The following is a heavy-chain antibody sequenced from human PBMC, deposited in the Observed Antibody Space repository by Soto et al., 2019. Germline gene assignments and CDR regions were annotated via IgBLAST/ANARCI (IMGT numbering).Heavy chain of an antibody. V-gene: IGHV3-9*01. D-gene: IGHD3-16*01. CDR2: ISWDSSRI. J-gene: IGHJ6*02. CDR1: GFTFDDYA. CDR3: AKARLWGGDGYNSYYYNAMDV. Sequence: EMQLVESGGGLVQPGRSLRLSCAASGFTFDDYAMYWVRQGPGKCLEWVSGISWDSSRIGYADSVKGRFTISRDNAKNSLYLQMNSLRPEDTALYYCAKARLWGGDGYNSYYYNAMDVWGQGTTVTVSS.